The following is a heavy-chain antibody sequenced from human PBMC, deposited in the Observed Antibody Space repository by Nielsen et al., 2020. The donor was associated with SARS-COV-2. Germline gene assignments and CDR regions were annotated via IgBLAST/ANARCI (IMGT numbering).Heavy chain of an antibody. CDR2: INPSGSGT. CDR1: GFTFSSTY. J-gene: IGHJ4*02. V-gene: IGHV3-74*01. D-gene: IGHD3-3*01. CDR3: ARAFIWSGYPGGYFDY. Sequence: GESLKISCSASGFTFSSTYMDWVRQAPGQGLVWVSRINPSGSGTAYADSVRGRFAVSRDNAENTVVLQIHSLRVEDTAVYYCARAFIWSGYPGGYFDYWGQGTLVTVSS.